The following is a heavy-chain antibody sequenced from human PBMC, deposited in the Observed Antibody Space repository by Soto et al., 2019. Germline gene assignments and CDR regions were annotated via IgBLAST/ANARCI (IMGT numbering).Heavy chain of an antibody. CDR1: GLTFSNNW. Sequence: VQLVESGGGSVKPGGSLRLSCAASGLTFSNNWWTWVRQPPGQGLEWIGEIYRTGSTNYNPSLKSRVTISLDKSENQFSLKVTSLTAADTAVYYCASRDPGTSVDYWGQGTLVTVSS. CDR3: ASRDPGTSVDY. J-gene: IGHJ4*02. V-gene: IGHV4-4*02. D-gene: IGHD1-7*01. CDR2: IYRTGST.